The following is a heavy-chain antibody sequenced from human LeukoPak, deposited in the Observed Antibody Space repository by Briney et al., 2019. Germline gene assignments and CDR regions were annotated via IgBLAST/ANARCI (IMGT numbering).Heavy chain of an antibody. Sequence: ASVKVSCKASGYTFTSYDINWVRQATGQGLEWMGWMNPNSGNTGYAQKFQGRVTMTRNTSISTAYMELSSLRSEDTAVYYCARVRSTGYPPYCYCYGMDVWGQGTTVTVSS. D-gene: IGHD3-9*01. J-gene: IGHJ6*02. V-gene: IGHV1-8*01. CDR1: GYTFTSYD. CDR3: ARVRSTGYPPYCYCYGMDV. CDR2: MNPNSGNT.